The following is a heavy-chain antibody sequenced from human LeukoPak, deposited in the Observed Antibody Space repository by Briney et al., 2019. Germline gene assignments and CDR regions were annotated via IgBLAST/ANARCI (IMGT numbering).Heavy chain of an antibody. CDR1: GFTFSSYA. D-gene: IGHD4-17*01. CDR2: ISYDGSNK. CDR3: ARVYDYGDFYYFDY. V-gene: IGHV3-30*04. J-gene: IGHJ4*02. Sequence: GGSLRLSCAASGFTFSSYAMHWVRQAPGKGLEWVAVISYDGSNKYYADSVKGRFTISRDNSKNTLYLQMNSLRAEDTAVYYCARVYDYGDFYYFDYWDRGTLVTVSS.